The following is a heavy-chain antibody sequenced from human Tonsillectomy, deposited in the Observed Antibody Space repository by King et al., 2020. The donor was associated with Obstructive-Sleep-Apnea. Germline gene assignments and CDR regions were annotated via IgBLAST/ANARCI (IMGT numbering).Heavy chain of an antibody. CDR2: IYYDGSNK. Sequence: VQLVESGGGVVQPGRSLRLSCADSGFSFSTYGMHWVRQAPGKGLEWVAVIYYDGSNKYYADSVKGRFTISRDNSKNTLYLQMNSLRAEVTAVYYCAQEEYSSGPPRYYGMDVWGQGTTVTVSS. V-gene: IGHV3-30*18. J-gene: IGHJ6*02. D-gene: IGHD6-19*01. CDR1: GFSFSTYG. CDR3: AQEEYSSGPPRYYGMDV.